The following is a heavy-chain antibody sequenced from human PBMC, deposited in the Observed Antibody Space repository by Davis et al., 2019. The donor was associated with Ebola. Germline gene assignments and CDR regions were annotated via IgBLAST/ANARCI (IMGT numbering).Heavy chain of an antibody. V-gene: IGHV3-23*01. J-gene: IGHJ6*02. CDR2: ISGSGGST. D-gene: IGHD3-10*01. CDR3: AKGGGGSGRPYYYGMDV. CDR1: VITFSSYA. Sequence: GESLKISCTDSVITFSSYAMTWVRQAPGKGLEWVSAISGSGGSTYYADSVKGRFTISRDNSKNTLYLQMNSLRAEDTAVYYCAKGGGGSGRPYYYGMDVWGQGTTVTVSS.